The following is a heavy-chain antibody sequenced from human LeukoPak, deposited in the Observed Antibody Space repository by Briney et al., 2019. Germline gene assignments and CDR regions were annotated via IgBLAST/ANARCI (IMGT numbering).Heavy chain of an antibody. D-gene: IGHD3-3*01. J-gene: IGHJ6*03. Sequence: PSETLSLTCTVSGGSISSYYWSWIRQPAGKGLEWIGRIYTSGSTNYNPSLKSRVTMSVDTSKNQFSLKLSSVTAADTAVYYCARDDVLEHSYYLDVWGKGTTVTVSS. CDR2: IYTSGST. V-gene: IGHV4-4*07. CDR1: GGSISSYY. CDR3: ARDDVLEHSYYLDV.